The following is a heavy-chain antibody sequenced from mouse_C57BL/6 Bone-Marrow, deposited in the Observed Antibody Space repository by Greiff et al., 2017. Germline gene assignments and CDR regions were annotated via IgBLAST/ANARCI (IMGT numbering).Heavy chain of an antibody. D-gene: IGHD4-1*02. CDR3: VSLNWGPSYWYFDV. CDR2: IRRKSNNYAT. Sequence: EVQLQQSGGGLVQPKGSLKLSCAASGFSFNTYAMNWVRQAPGKGLEWVARIRRKSNNYATYSADSVKDRFTISRDDSESMLYLQMNNYKTEDTAMYYCVSLNWGPSYWYFDVWGRGTTVTVSS. CDR1: GFSFNTYA. J-gene: IGHJ1*03. V-gene: IGHV10-1*01.